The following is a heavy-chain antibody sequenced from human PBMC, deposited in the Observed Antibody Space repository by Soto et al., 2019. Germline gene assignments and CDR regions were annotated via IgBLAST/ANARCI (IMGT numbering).Heavy chain of an antibody. CDR3: ARDESYYDSSGQYNWFDP. Sequence: PGGSLSLSCAASGFTFSSFWMSWVRPAQGKGLEWVANIKQDGSEKYYVDSVKGRFTISRDNAKNSLYLQMNSLRAEDTAVYYCARDESYYDSSGQYNWFDPWGQGTLVTVSS. V-gene: IGHV3-7*03. CDR2: IKQDGSEK. J-gene: IGHJ5*02. CDR1: GFTFSSFW. D-gene: IGHD3-22*01.